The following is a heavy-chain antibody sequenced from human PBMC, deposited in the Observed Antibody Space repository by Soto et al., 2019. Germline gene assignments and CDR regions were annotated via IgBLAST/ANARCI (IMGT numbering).Heavy chain of an antibody. CDR3: VQTTGWPGFDF. D-gene: IGHD6-19*01. V-gene: IGHV3-53*01. J-gene: IGHJ4*02. CDR2: IYGGGTT. CDR1: GFAVISKY. Sequence: GGSLILSCAASGFAVISKYMTWVRQAPGKGLEWVSVIYGGGTTYYADSVKGRFTISRDTSKNTLYLQMNSLRAEDTAVYYCVQTTGWPGFDFWGQGTLVTVSS.